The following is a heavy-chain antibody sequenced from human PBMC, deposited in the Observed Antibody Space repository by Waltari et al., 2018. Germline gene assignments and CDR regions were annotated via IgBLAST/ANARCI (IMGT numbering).Heavy chain of an antibody. J-gene: IGHJ6*03. CDR2: IIPIFGTA. CDR1: GGTFRSYA. CDR3: AVMSQVYYMDV. D-gene: IGHD3-16*01. Sequence: QVQLVQSGAEVKKPGSSVKVSCQASGGTFRSYAISWVRQAPGQGLEWMGGIIPIFGTANYAQKCQGRVTSTTDESTSTAYMELSSLRSEDTAVDYCAVMSQVYYMDVWGKGTTVTVSS. V-gene: IGHV1-69*05.